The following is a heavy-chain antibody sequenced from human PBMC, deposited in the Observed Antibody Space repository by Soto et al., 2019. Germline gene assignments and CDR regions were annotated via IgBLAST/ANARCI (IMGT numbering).Heavy chain of an antibody. CDR2: ISYDGSNK. D-gene: IGHD3-16*01. CDR3: ARDGVRESYYFDY. CDR1: GFTFSSYA. J-gene: IGHJ4*02. V-gene: IGHV3-30-3*01. Sequence: QVQLVESGGGVVQPGRSLRLSCAASGFTFSSYAMHWVGQAPGKGLEWVAVISYDGSNKYYADSVKGRFTISRDNSKNTLYLQMNSLRAEDTAVYYCARDGVRESYYFDYWGQGTLVTVSS.